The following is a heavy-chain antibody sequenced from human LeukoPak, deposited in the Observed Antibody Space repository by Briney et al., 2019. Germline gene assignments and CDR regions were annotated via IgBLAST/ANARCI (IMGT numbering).Heavy chain of an antibody. Sequence: PSETLSLTCTVSNGSINSSSYYWGWIRPPPGKGLEWIGSIYHSGSTYYNPSLKSRVTISVDTSKNQFSLKLSSVTAADTAVYYCARNYRYYFDSSRYYHPLGYWGQGTLVTVSS. CDR3: ARNYRYYFDSSRYYHPLGY. CDR2: IYHSGST. V-gene: IGHV4-39*01. D-gene: IGHD3-22*01. CDR1: NGSINSSSYY. J-gene: IGHJ4*02.